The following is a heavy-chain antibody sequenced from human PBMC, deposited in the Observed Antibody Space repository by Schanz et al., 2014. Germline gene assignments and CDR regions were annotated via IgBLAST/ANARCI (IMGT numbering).Heavy chain of an antibody. CDR2: VSRSTPDI. CDR1: GFIFRSFG. D-gene: IGHD6-13*01. Sequence: GQLVESGGGVVQPGKSLRLSCATSGFIFRSFGIHWVRQAPGKGLEWVSYVSRSTPDIYYADSVKGRFTMSRDNAKNSVFLQMNSLRAEDTAVYYCAKSQGSSFDSWGQGTLVTVSS. CDR3: AKSQGSSFDS. J-gene: IGHJ4*02. V-gene: IGHV3-48*01.